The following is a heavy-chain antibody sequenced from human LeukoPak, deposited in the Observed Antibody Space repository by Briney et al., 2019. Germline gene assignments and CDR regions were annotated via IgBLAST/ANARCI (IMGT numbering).Heavy chain of an antibody. J-gene: IGHJ5*02. CDR1: GFTFSSYG. D-gene: IGHD2-2*01. V-gene: IGHV3-21*01. CDR3: ARAGPVVPAAIDVWFDP. Sequence: GGSLRLSCAASGFTFSSYGMNWVRQAPGKGLEWVSSISSSSSYIYYADSVKGRFTISRDNAKNSLYLQMNSLRAEDTAVYYCARAGPVVPAAIDVWFDPWGQGTLVTVSS. CDR2: ISSSSSYI.